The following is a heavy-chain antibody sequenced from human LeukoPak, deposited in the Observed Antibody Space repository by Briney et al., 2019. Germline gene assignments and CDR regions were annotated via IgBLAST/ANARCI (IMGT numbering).Heavy chain of an antibody. J-gene: IGHJ4*02. CDR3: ARSMKSSGYYYILDY. Sequence: ASVKVSCKASGYTFTSYYMHWVRQAPGQGLEWMGIINPSGGSTSYAQKFQGRVTMTRDASTSTVYMELSSLRSEDTAVYYCARSMKSSGYYYILDYRGQGTLVTVSS. D-gene: IGHD3-22*01. CDR2: INPSGGST. CDR1: GYTFTSYY. V-gene: IGHV1-46*01.